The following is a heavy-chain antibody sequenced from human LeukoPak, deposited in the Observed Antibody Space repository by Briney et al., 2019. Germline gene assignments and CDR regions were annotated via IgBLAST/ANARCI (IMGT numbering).Heavy chain of an antibody. Sequence: GGSLRLSCAHSRVTFSRYWMHWVRQAPGKGLVWVAFIRYDGSNKYYADSVKGRFTISRDNSKNTLYLQMNSLRAEDTAVYYCAKDRIRGYCSSTSCPPSDYWGQGTLVTVSS. D-gene: IGHD2-2*01. CDR3: AKDRIRGYCSSTSCPPSDY. J-gene: IGHJ4*02. CDR1: RVTFSRYW. CDR2: IRYDGSNK. V-gene: IGHV3-30*02.